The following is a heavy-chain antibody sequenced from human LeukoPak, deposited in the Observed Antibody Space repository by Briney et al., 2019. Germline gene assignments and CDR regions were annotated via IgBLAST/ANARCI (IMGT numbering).Heavy chain of an antibody. Sequence: ASVKVSCKASGYTFTSQDINWVRQATGQGLVWMGWMNPNSGNTGYAQKFQGRVIMTRDTSINTAYMELYSLRSDDTAVYYCARGYSSTMRTTGNDYWGQGTLVTVSS. CDR1: GYTFTSQD. CDR3: ARGYSSTMRTTGNDY. V-gene: IGHV1-8*01. CDR2: MNPNSGNT. D-gene: IGHD1-1*01. J-gene: IGHJ4*02.